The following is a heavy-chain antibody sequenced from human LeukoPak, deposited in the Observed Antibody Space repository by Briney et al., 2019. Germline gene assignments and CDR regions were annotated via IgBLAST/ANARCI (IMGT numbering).Heavy chain of an antibody. CDR3: ARDYYYYGMDV. J-gene: IGHJ6*02. Sequence: KPSETLSLTCTVSGGSISSYYWSRIRQPPGKGLEWIGYIYYSGSTNYNPSLKSRVTISVDTSKNQFSLKLSSVTAADTAVYYCARDYYYYGMDVWGQGTTVTVSS. CDR1: GGSISSYY. CDR2: IYYSGST. V-gene: IGHV4-59*01.